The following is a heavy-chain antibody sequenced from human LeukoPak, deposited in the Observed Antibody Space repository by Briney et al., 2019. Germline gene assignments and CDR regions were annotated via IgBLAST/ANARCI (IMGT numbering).Heavy chain of an antibody. D-gene: IGHD3-10*01. CDR3: AKVPGDHIGSGRSGY. J-gene: IGHJ4*02. Sequence: GGYLRLSCAASGLSFSSQAMTWVRQAPGKGLEWVSGMSGSGDHIYYADSVKGRFTISRDNSRDTLYLQMNRLRAEDTAIYYCAKVPGDHIGSGRSGYWGQGTLVTVSS. CDR2: MSGSGDHI. CDR1: GLSFSSQA. V-gene: IGHV3-23*01.